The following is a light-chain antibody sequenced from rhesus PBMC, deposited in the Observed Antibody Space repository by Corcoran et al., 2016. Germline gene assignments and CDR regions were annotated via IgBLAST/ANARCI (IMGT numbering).Light chain of an antibody. J-gene: IGKJ3*01. Sequence: DIQMTQSPSSLSASVGDRVTINCRASENVNNYINWYQQKPGKAPKLLIYKASTLQSGVPSRVSGSGSGTDYTFPLSSLQPEDVATYYCQHCFGTPFTFGPGAKLDIK. CDR2: KAS. V-gene: IGKV1-74*01. CDR3: QHCFGTPFT. CDR1: ENVNNY.